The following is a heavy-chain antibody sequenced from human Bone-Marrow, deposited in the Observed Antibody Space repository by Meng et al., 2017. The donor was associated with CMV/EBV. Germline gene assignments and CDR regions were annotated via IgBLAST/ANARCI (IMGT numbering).Heavy chain of an antibody. CDR1: GLHLGSYA. CDR2: ISGSGGST. CDR3: AKAGSVPAGY. J-gene: IGHJ4*02. Sequence: LACAASGLHLGSYAMGCVRQAPGKGLEGVSAISGSGGSTYYADSVKGRFTISRDNSKNTLYLQMNSLRAEDTAVYYCAKAGSVPAGYWGQGTLVTVSS. V-gene: IGHV3-23*01. D-gene: IGHD6-19*01.